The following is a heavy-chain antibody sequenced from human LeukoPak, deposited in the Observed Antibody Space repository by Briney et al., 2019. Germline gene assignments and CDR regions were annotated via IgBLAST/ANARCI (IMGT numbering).Heavy chain of an antibody. J-gene: IGHJ3*02. CDR2: ISSSGSTI. CDR1: GFTFSSYE. V-gene: IGHV3-48*03. Sequence: GGSLRLSCVASGFTFSSYEMNWVRQAPGKGLEWVSYISSSGSTIYYADSVKGRFTISRDNAKNSLYLQMNSLRAEDTAVYYCARGRMVVVVRGNAFDIWGQGTMVTVSS. CDR3: ARGRMVVVVRGNAFDI. D-gene: IGHD3-22*01.